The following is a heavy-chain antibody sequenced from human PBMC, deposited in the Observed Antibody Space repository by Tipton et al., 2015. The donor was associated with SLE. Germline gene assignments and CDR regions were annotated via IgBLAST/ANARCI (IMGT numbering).Heavy chain of an antibody. CDR3: ARGRLASYYYYYGMDV. J-gene: IGHJ6*02. CDR2: IYYSGST. D-gene: IGHD3-3*02. Sequence: TLSLTCTVSGGSISSYYWSWIRQPPGKGLEWIGYIYYSGSTNHNPSLKSRVTISVDTSKNQFSLKLSSVTAADTAVYYCARGRLASYYYYYGMDVWGQGTTVTVSS. CDR1: GGSISSYY. V-gene: IGHV4-59*01.